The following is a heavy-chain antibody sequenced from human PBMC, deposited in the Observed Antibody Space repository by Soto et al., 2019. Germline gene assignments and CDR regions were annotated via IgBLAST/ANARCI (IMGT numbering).Heavy chain of an antibody. Sequence: ASVKVSCKASGGTFSSYAISWVRQAPGQGLEWMGGIIPIFGTANYAQKFQGRVTITADESTSTAYMELSSLRSEDTAVYYCARARGYYGSGRGYYYYGMDVWGQGTTVTVSS. CDR2: IIPIFGTA. D-gene: IGHD3-10*01. V-gene: IGHV1-69*13. CDR3: ARARGYYGSGRGYYYYGMDV. J-gene: IGHJ6*02. CDR1: GGTFSSYA.